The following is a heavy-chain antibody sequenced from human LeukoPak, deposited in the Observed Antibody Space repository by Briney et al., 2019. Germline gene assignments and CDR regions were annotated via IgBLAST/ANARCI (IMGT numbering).Heavy chain of an antibody. CDR1: GGSISSYY. CDR2: INYSGST. CDR3: ARHASSSGLYYFDY. D-gene: IGHD6-19*01. V-gene: IGHV4-59*08. J-gene: IGHJ4*02. Sequence: SETLSLTCTVSGGSISSYYWSWIRQPPGKGLEWIGYINYSGSTKYNPSLKSRVTISVDTSKNQFSLKVSSVTAADTAFYYCARHASSSGLYYFDYWGQGTLVTVSS.